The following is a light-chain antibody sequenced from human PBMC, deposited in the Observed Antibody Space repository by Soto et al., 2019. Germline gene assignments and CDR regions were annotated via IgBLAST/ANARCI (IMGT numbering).Light chain of an antibody. CDR1: SSNIGSNF. V-gene: IGLV1-47*01. CDR2: RNN. CDR3: AAWDDSLKGWV. J-gene: IGLJ3*02. Sequence: QSVLTQPPSASGTPGQRVTFSCSGSSSNIGSNFVYWYQHLPGKAPKLLIYRNNQRPSGVPDRFSGSKSGTSASLAISGLRYEDEADYYCAAWDDSLKGWVFGGGTQLTVL.